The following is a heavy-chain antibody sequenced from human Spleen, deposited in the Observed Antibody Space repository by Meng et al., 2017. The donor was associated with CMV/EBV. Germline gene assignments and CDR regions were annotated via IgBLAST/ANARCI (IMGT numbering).Heavy chain of an antibody. D-gene: IGHD3-10*01. CDR3: ATQVHKSYYRGAFDS. Sequence: GDSFSSTTDSCGWIRQPPGKGLEWIGSISFSGSTYYNPSLKNRVTMSVDMSKNQFSLKLRSVTAAETAVYYCATQVHKSYYRGAFDSWGQGTLVTVSS. J-gene: IGHJ4*02. CDR1: GDSFSSTTDS. V-gene: IGHV4-39*01. CDR2: ISFSGST.